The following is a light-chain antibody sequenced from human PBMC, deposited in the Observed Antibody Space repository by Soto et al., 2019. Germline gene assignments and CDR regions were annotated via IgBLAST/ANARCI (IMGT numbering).Light chain of an antibody. CDR1: QGINSW. V-gene: IGKV1-12*01. CDR2: AAS. CDR3: QRANSFPFT. J-gene: IGKJ3*01. Sequence: DIQMTQSPSSVSASVGDRVTITCRASQGINSWLAWYQQKPGKAPKLLIYAASSLQSGVPSRFSGSGSGTDFTLTISSLQPEEFATYYCQRANSFPFTFGPGTTVDIK.